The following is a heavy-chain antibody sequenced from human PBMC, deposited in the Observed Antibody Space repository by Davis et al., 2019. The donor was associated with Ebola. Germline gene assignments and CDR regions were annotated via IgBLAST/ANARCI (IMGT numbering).Heavy chain of an antibody. D-gene: IGHD6-19*01. J-gene: IGHJ4*02. CDR1: GGTFSSYA. CDR2: IIPILGIA. Sequence: SVKVSCKASGGTFSSYAISWVRQAPGQGLEWMGRIIPILGIANYAQKFQGRVTITADKSTSTAYMELSSLRSEDTAVYYCARMAVAGTIDYWGQGTLVTVSS. CDR3: ARMAVAGTIDY. V-gene: IGHV1-69*04.